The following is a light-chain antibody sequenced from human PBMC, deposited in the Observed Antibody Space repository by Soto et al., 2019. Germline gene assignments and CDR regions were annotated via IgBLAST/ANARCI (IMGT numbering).Light chain of an antibody. Sequence: DIQMTQSPSSLSASVGDRVTITCRASQTVLKYLNWYQQKPGRAPSLLIYAASSLQSGAPSRFSGSGSGTEFALTITSLQPEDFAIYYCQQSYSTLFSFGPGTKVEI. CDR1: QTVLKY. CDR3: QQSYSTLFS. V-gene: IGKV1-39*01. CDR2: AAS. J-gene: IGKJ3*01.